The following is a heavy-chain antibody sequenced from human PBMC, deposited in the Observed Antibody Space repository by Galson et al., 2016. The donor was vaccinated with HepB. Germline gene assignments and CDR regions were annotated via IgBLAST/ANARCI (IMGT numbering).Heavy chain of an antibody. CDR3: ARVRDGYNTHFYYGMDV. CDR2: IINLYGTA. Sequence: SVKVSCKASGGTFSSYAISWVRQAPGQGLEWMGVIINLYGTANYALKFQGRVTITADESTSTAHMEVSSLRYEETAVYYCARVRDGYNTHFYYGMDVWGQGTSVTVS. J-gene: IGHJ6*02. CDR1: GGTFSSYA. V-gene: IGHV1-69*13. D-gene: IGHD5-24*01.